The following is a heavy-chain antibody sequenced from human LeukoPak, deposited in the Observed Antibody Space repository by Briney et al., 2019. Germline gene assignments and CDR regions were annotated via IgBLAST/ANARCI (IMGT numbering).Heavy chain of an antibody. CDR3: ARADEYYYYYYGMDV. CDR2: ISSSSSYI. CDR1: GFTLSSYS. V-gene: IGHV3-21*01. J-gene: IGHJ6*02. Sequence: GGSLRLSCAASGFTLSSYSMNWVRRAPGKGLEWVSSISSSSSYIYYADSVKGRFTISRDNAKNSLYLQMNSLRAEDTAVYYCARADEYYYYYYGMDVWGQGTTVTVSS.